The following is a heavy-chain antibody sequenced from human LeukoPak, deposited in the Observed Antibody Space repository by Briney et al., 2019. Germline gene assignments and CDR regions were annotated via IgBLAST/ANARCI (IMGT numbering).Heavy chain of an antibody. CDR3: ATQRGSYLWGTDFDY. D-gene: IGHD3-16*01. Sequence: GASVKVSCKTFGYTFTGYYMHWVRQAPGQGLEWMGWINCKSGATNYAQRFQGRVTMTRDTSTRTAYMELSRLRSDDTAVYYCATQRGSYLWGTDFDYWGQGTLVTVSS. V-gene: IGHV1-2*02. CDR1: GYTFTGYY. J-gene: IGHJ4*02. CDR2: INCKSGAT.